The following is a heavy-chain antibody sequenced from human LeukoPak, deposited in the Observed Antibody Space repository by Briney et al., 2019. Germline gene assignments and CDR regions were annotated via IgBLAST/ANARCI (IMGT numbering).Heavy chain of an antibody. J-gene: IGHJ4*02. V-gene: IGHV3-30*02. CDR3: AKERDTAMVTIDY. CDR1: GFTFSSYG. CDR2: IRYDGSNK. D-gene: IGHD5-18*01. Sequence: GGSLRLSCAASGFTFSSYGMHGVRPAPGKGREWVAFIRYDGSNKHYADSVKGRFTISRDNSKNTLYLQMNSLRAEDTAVYYCAKERDTAMVTIDYWGQGTLVTVSS.